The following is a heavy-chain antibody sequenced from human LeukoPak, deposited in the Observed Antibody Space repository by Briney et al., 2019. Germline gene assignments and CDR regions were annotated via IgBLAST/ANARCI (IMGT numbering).Heavy chain of an antibody. V-gene: IGHV1-2*02. CDR2: INPNSGGT. J-gene: IGHJ6*03. CDR1: GGTFSSYA. CDR3: ARVVYNWNYGGHYYYYYMDV. D-gene: IGHD1-7*01. Sequence: ASVKVSCKASGGTFSSYAISWVRQAPGQGLEWMGWINPNSGGTNYAQKFQGRVTMTRDTSISTAYMELSRLRSDDTAVYYCARVVYNWNYGGHYYYYYMDVWGKGTTVTVSS.